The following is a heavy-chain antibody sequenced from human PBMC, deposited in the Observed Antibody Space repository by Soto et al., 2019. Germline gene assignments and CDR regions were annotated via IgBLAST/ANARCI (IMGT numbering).Heavy chain of an antibody. V-gene: IGHV4-31*03. D-gene: IGHD1-26*01. J-gene: IGHJ4*02. CDR2: IYYSGST. CDR3: ARVGGSYYGSFDY. Sequence: PSETLSLTCTVSGGSISSGGYYWSWIRQHPGKGLEWIGYIYYSGSTYYNPSLKSRVTISADTSKNQFSLKLSSVTAADTAVYYCARVGGSYYGSFDYWGQGTLVTVSS. CDR1: GGSISSGGYY.